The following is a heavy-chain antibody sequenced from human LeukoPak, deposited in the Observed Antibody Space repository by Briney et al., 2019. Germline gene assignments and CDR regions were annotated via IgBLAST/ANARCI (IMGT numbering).Heavy chain of an antibody. D-gene: IGHD1-26*01. Sequence: PGGSLRLSCAASGFTFSSYAMHWVRQAPGKGLEWVAVISYDGSNKYYADSVKGRFTISRDNSKNTLYLQMNSLRAEDTAVYYCARGEKYVGCGNYCGQGTLVTVSP. J-gene: IGHJ4*02. V-gene: IGHV3-30*04. CDR3: ARGEKYVGCGNY. CDR1: GFTFSSYA. CDR2: ISYDGSNK.